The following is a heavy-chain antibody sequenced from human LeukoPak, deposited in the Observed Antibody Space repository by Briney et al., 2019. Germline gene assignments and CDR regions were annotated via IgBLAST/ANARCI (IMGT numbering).Heavy chain of an antibody. CDR3: AKGGTIFGVVNDPFDY. Sequence: GGSLRLSCAASGFTFDDYAMHWVRQAPGKGLEWVSGISWNSGSIGYADSVKGRFTTSRDNAKNSLYLQMNSLRAEDMALYYCAKGGTIFGVVNDPFDYWGQGTLVTVSS. CDR2: ISWNSGSI. CDR1: GFTFDDYA. J-gene: IGHJ4*02. D-gene: IGHD3-3*01. V-gene: IGHV3-9*03.